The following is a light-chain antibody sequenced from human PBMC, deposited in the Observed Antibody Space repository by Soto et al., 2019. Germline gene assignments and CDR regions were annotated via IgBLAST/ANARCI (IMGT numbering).Light chain of an antibody. CDR3: QHYNSYSEA. J-gene: IGKJ1*01. Sequence: DIQMTQSPSTLSGSVGDRVTITCRASQTISSWLAWYQQKPGKAPKLLIYKASTLKSGVPSRFSGSGSGTEFTLTISSRQPDDFATYYCQHYNSYSEAVGQGTKV. CDR1: QTISSW. CDR2: KAS. V-gene: IGKV1-5*03.